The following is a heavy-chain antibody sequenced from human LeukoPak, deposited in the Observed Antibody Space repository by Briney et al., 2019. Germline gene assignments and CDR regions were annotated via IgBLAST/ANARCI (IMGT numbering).Heavy chain of an antibody. J-gene: IGHJ4*02. CDR2: IYYCGST. Sequence: SETLSLTCTVSGGSISSSSYYWGWIRQPPGKGLEGIGSIYYCGSTYYNPSLKSRVTISVDTSKNQFSLKLSSVTAADTAVYYCARLEAVAGILDYWGQGTLITVSS. D-gene: IGHD6-19*01. V-gene: IGHV4-39*01. CDR3: ARLEAVAGILDY. CDR1: GGSISSSSYY.